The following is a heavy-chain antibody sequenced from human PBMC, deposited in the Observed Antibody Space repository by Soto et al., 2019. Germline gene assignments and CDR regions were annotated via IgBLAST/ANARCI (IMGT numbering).Heavy chain of an antibody. J-gene: IGHJ4*02. CDR1: GFTFSSYG. Sequence: GGSLRLSCAASGFTFSSYGMHWVRQAPGKGLEWVAVISYDGSNKYYADSVKGRFTISRDNSKNTLYLQMNSLRAEDTAVYYCAKAHYYGSGSYEFDYWGQGTLVTVSS. CDR2: ISYDGSNK. V-gene: IGHV3-30*18. D-gene: IGHD3-10*01. CDR3: AKAHYYGSGSYEFDY.